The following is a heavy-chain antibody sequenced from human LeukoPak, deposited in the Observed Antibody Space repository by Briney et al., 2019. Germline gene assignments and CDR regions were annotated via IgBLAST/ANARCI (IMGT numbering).Heavy chain of an antibody. CDR1: GGSISSYS. V-gene: IGHV4-30-2*01. CDR3: ASSGYYSVGIDY. D-gene: IGHD3-22*01. Sequence: PSETLSLTCTVSGGSISSYSWSWVRQPPGKGLEWIGYIYHSGSTYYNPSLKSRVTISVDRPKNQFSLKLSSVTAADTAVYYCASSGYYSVGIDYWGQGTLVTVSS. J-gene: IGHJ4*02. CDR2: IYHSGST.